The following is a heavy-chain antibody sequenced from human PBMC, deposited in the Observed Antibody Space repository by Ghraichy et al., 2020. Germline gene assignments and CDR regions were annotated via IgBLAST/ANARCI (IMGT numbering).Heavy chain of an antibody. Sequence: SETLSLTCTVSGVSVSSGSFYWSWIRQPPGKGLEWIGNIYYSGSTNYNPSLKSRVSISVDTSKNQFSLKLSSVTAADTAIYYCARVDCSGGSCYSLDYWGQGTLVTVSS. CDR2: IYYSGST. CDR1: GVSVSSGSFY. D-gene: IGHD2-15*01. V-gene: IGHV4-61*01. J-gene: IGHJ4*02. CDR3: ARVDCSGGSCYSLDY.